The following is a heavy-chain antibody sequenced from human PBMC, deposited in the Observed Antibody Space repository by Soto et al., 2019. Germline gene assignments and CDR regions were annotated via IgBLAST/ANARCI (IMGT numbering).Heavy chain of an antibody. Sequence: SETLSLTCTVSGGSISSYYWSWIRQPPGKGLEWIGYIYYSGSTNYNPSLKSRVTISVDTSKNQFSPKLTSVTAADTAVYYCARRYGGNFDYWGQGTLVTVSS. V-gene: IGHV4-59*01. CDR3: ARRYGGNFDY. D-gene: IGHD1-26*01. J-gene: IGHJ4*02. CDR1: GGSISSYY. CDR2: IYYSGST.